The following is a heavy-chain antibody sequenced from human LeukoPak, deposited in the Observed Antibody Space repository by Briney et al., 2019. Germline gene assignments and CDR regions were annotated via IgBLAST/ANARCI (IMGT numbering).Heavy chain of an antibody. Sequence: SETLSLTCAVSGYSISSGYFWAWIPQPPGKGLEWIGSISHSGSSYSKPSLKSRVIISVDTSNNQFSLKLTSVTAADTATYYCARDGYYYDGSFEYWGQGIRVAVSS. CDR3: ARDGYYYDGSFEY. J-gene: IGHJ4*02. D-gene: IGHD3-22*01. V-gene: IGHV4-38-2*02. CDR1: GYSISSGYF. CDR2: ISHSGSS.